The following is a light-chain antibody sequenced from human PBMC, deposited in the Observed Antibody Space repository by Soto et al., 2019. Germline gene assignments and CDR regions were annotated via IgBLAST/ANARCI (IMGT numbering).Light chain of an antibody. J-gene: IGLJ1*01. Sequence: SYELTQPPSVSVSPGQTASITCSGDQLGDKYACWYQQKPGQSPVLVIYQDSKRPSGIPERFSGSNSGNTATLTISGTQAMDEADYYCQAGDRSAYVFGTGTKLTVL. CDR3: QAGDRSAYV. V-gene: IGLV3-1*01. CDR2: QDS. CDR1: QLGDKY.